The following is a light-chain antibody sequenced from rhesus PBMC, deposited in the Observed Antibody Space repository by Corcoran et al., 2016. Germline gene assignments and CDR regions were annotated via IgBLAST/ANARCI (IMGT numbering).Light chain of an antibody. J-gene: IGKJ2*01. Sequence: EIVMTQSPATLALSPGDKATLSCRASQSVSSHLAWYQQKPGQAPRLLINGASSRAPGIPERFSGSGSGTEFTLTISSLEPEDVGVDFCLQSNNWPYSFGQGTKVEIK. CDR1: QSVSSH. CDR2: GAS. V-gene: IGKV3-24*04. CDR3: LQSNNWPYS.